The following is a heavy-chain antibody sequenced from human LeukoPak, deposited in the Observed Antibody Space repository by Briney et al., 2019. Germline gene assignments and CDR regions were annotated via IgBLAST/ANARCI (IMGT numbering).Heavy chain of an antibody. CDR3: AKSQTTITIFGVVTDY. J-gene: IGHJ4*02. V-gene: IGHV3-30*18. Sequence: GGSLRLSCAASRFTFSDYGMHWVRQASGKGPEWVAVISNDEAHKYYADSVKGRFTISRDNSKNTLYLQMNSLRAEDTAVYYCAKSQTTITIFGVVTDYWGQGTLVTVSS. D-gene: IGHD3-3*01. CDR2: ISNDEAHK. CDR1: RFTFSDYG.